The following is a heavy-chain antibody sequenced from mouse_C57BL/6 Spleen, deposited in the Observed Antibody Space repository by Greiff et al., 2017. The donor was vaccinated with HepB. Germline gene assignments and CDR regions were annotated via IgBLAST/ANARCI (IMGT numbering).Heavy chain of an antibody. J-gene: IGHJ4*01. CDR2: ISSGSSTI. Sequence: EVHLVESGGGLVKPGGSLKLSCAAPGFTFSDYGMHWVRQAKEKGLEWVAYISSGSSTIYYADTVKGRFTISRDNAKNTLFLQMTSLRSEDTAMYYCAILSYYYGSSHMDYAMDYWGQGASVTISS. CDR3: AILSYYYGSSHMDYAMDY. V-gene: IGHV5-17*01. CDR1: GFTFSDYG. D-gene: IGHD1-1*01.